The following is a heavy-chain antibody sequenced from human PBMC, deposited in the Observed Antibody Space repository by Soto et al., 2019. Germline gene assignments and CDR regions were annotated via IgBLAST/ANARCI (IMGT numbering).Heavy chain of an antibody. CDR2: IYPADSDT. CDR3: ARYWHSYSLNYYRGMDV. CDR1: GYNFATDW. J-gene: IGHJ6*02. V-gene: IGHV5-51*03. D-gene: IGHD5-18*01. Sequence: GESLKVSCKDSGYNFATDWIGWVRQMPGKGLEWMGIIYPADSDTRYSPSSQGQVTISADKSISTAYLQWSSLKASDTAMYYCARYWHSYSLNYYRGMDVWGQGTTVTVSS.